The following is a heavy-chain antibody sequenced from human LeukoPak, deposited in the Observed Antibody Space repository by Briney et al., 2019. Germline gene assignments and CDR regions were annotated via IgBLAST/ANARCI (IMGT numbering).Heavy chain of an antibody. CDR1: GYTFTSYD. J-gene: IGHJ5*02. CDR2: IIPIFGTA. CDR3: ARDIVVVPADRWFDP. V-gene: IGHV1-69*13. D-gene: IGHD2-2*01. Sequence: SVKVSCKASGYTFTSYDINWVRQAPGQGLEWMGGIIPIFGTANYAQKFQGRVTITADESTSTAYMELSSLRSEDTAVYYCARDIVVVPADRWFDPWGQGTLVTVSS.